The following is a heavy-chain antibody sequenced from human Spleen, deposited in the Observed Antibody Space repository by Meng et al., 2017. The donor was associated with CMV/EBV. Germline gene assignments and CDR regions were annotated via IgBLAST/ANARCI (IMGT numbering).Heavy chain of an antibody. CDR3: ARSARGYFLREQGHYSDS. CDR2: INHSGSA. V-gene: IGHV4-34*01. CDR1: GASANTFRNNF. D-gene: IGHD5-18*01. Sequence: GSLRLSCIVHGASANTFRNNFWTWMRQPPGGRLGWIGEINHSGSATYNPSRKSRVTISVDTSKDQFSLRLTSLTAADTAVYYCARSARGYFLREQGHYSDSWGQGTLVTVSS. J-gene: IGHJ4*02.